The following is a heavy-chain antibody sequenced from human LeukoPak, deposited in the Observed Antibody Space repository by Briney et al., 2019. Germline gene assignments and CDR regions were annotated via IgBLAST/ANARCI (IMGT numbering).Heavy chain of an antibody. CDR2: MWDDGTNE. CDR1: GFNFGIYG. D-gene: IGHD5-12*01. Sequence: GGSLRLSCTASGFNFGIYGMHWVRQAPGKGLEWVAVMWDDGTNEYYVESVKGRFTISRDNGKRTLYLQMNSLRVEDTAVYYCARVGVVATIDYWGQGTLVTVSS. V-gene: IGHV3-33*01. CDR3: ARVGVVATIDY. J-gene: IGHJ4*02.